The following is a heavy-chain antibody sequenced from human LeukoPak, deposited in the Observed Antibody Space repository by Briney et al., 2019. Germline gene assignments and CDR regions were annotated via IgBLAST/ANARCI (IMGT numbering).Heavy chain of an antibody. Sequence: GASVKVSCKASGYTFTSYDINWVRQATGQGLEWMGRMNPNSGNTGYAQKFQGRVTITRNTSISTAYMELSSLRSEDTAVYYCARGRRRITIFGVVICYYFDYWGQGTLVTVSS. CDR1: GYTFTSYD. CDR2: MNPNSGNT. V-gene: IGHV1-8*03. J-gene: IGHJ4*02. CDR3: ARGRRRITIFGVVICYYFDY. D-gene: IGHD3-3*01.